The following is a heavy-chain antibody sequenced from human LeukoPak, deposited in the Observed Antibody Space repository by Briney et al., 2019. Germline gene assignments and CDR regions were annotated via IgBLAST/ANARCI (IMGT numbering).Heavy chain of an antibody. J-gene: IGHJ4*02. Sequence: SVKVSCKASGGTFSRYAISWVRQAPEQGLEWMGGIIPIFGTANYAQKFQGRVTITADESTSTAYMELSSLRSEDTAVYYCASTYYDSSGYYNEGTLDYWGQGTLVTVSS. CDR2: IIPIFGTA. CDR1: GGTFSRYA. D-gene: IGHD3-22*01. CDR3: ASTYYDSSGYYNEGTLDY. V-gene: IGHV1-69*13.